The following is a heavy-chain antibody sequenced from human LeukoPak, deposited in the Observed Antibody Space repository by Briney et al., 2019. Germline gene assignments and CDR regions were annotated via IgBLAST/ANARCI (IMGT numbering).Heavy chain of an antibody. Sequence: SVKVSCKASGGTFSSYAISWVRQAPGQGLEWMGRIIPILGIANYAQKFQGRVTITADKSTSTAYMELSSLRSEDTAVYSCARCPMYSSGWYSDYWGQGTLVTVSS. D-gene: IGHD6-19*01. V-gene: IGHV1-69*04. J-gene: IGHJ4*02. CDR1: GGTFSSYA. CDR3: ARCPMYSSGWYSDY. CDR2: IIPILGIA.